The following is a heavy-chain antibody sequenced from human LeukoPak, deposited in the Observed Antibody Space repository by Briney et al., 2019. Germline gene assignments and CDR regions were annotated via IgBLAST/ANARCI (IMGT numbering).Heavy chain of an antibody. CDR2: IWYDGSNK. CDR3: ARGGLVTSRFLNY. D-gene: IGHD3-3*01. V-gene: IGHV3-33*01. CDR1: GFTFSSYG. Sequence: TGRSLRLSCAASGFTFSSYGMHWVRQAPGKGLEWVAVIWYDGSNKYYADSVKGRFTISRDNSKNTLYLQMNSLRAEDTAVYYCARGGLVTSRFLNYWGQGTLVTVSP. J-gene: IGHJ4*02.